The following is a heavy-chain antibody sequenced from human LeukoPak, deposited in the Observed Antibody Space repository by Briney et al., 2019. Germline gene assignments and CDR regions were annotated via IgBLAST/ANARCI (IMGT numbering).Heavy chain of an antibody. J-gene: IGHJ4*02. D-gene: IGHD5-12*01. CDR3: ARGGYTCYDFHY. CDR1: GYTFTGYY. Sequence: GASVRVSCKPSGYTFTGYYMHWVRHAPGQGLEWRGCINPNGGPTNYAQKFQGRVTMTRDTSISTAYMELSRVRSDDTAVFYCARGGYTCYDFHYWGQGTLVTVSS. V-gene: IGHV1-2*02. CDR2: INPNGGPT.